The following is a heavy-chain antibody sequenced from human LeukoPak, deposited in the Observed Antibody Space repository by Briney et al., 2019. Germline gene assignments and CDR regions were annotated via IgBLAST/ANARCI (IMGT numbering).Heavy chain of an antibody. D-gene: IGHD2-15*01. J-gene: IGHJ3*02. CDR2: IYTSGST. CDR1: GGSISSYY. CDR3: AAGFFSSDAFDI. Sequence: SETLSLTCTVSGGSISSYYWSWIRQPAGKGLEWIGRIYTSGSTNYNPSLKSRVTMSVDTSKNQFSLKLSSVTAADTAVYYCAAGFFSSDAFDIWGQGTMVTVSS. V-gene: IGHV4-4*07.